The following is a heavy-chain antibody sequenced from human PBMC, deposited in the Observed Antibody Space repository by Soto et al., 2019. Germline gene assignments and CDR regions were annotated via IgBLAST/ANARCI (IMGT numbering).Heavy chain of an antibody. CDR3: ARDRGSGGTGEFYFDY. D-gene: IGHD3-10*01. J-gene: IGHJ4*02. Sequence: QVQLVESGGGVVQPGRSLRLSCAASGFTFSSYGMHWVRQAPGKGLEWVAVIWYDGSNKYYADSVKGRFTISRDNPKNTLYLQMNSLSAEDTAVYYCARDRGSGGTGEFYFDYWGQGTLVTVSS. V-gene: IGHV3-33*01. CDR2: IWYDGSNK. CDR1: GFTFSSYG.